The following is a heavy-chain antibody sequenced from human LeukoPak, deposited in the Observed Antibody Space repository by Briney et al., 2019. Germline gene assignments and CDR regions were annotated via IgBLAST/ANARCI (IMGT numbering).Heavy chain of an antibody. V-gene: IGHV4-34*01. CDR2: INHSGST. CDR3: ARVLPGDYVWYFDY. J-gene: IGHJ4*02. Sequence: PSETLSLTCAVYGGSLSGYYWSWIRRPPGKGLEWIGEINHSGSTIYNPSLKSRITISVDTSKNQFSLKLRSVTAADTAVYYCARVLPGDYVWYFDYWGQGTLVTVSS. CDR1: GGSLSGYY. D-gene: IGHD3-16*01.